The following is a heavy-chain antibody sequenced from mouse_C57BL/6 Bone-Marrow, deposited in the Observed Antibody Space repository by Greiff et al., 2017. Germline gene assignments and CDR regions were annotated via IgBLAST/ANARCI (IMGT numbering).Heavy chain of an antibody. CDR1: GFTFSDYY. V-gene: IGHV5-12*01. Sequence: EVKVVESGGGLVQPGGSLKLSCAASGFTFSDYYMYWVRQTPEQRLEWVAYISNGGGSPYYPDTVKGRFTISRDNANNTLDLQRSRLKSEDTAMYYCARRGSRFSMDYWGQGTSVTVSS. CDR3: ARRGSRFSMDY. D-gene: IGHD1-1*01. J-gene: IGHJ4*01. CDR2: ISNGGGSP.